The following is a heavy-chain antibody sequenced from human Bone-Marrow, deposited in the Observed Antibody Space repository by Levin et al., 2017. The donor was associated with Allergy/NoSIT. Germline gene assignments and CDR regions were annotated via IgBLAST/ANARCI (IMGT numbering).Heavy chain of an antibody. V-gene: IGHV3-66*02. CDR3: ARDGPRRSFQY. Sequence: RTGGSLRLSCAASGFTVSGTYMGWVRHVPGKGLECVSLINSGDSTYNAGSVRGRFTISRDNSKNTVHLQMNSLRPEDTAVYYCARDGPRRSFQYWGQGTLVTVSS. D-gene: IGHD2-15*01. CDR1: GFTVSGTY. J-gene: IGHJ1*01. CDR2: INSGDST.